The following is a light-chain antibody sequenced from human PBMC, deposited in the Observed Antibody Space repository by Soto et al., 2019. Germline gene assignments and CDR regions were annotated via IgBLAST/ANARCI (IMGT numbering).Light chain of an antibody. J-gene: IGKJ5*01. CDR1: QSVSSSS. CDR2: GAS. CDR3: QQSYSTPIT. V-gene: IGKV3D-7*01. Sequence: PGARATLSCRASQSVSSSSLAWYQQRRGQAPRLLIHGASSRATVIPDRFSGSGSGTDFTLTISSLQPEDFATYYCQQSYSTPITFGQGTRLEIK.